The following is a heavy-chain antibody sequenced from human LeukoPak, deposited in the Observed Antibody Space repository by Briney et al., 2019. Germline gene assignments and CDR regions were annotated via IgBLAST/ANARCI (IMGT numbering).Heavy chain of an antibody. CDR1: GYTFTYYY. CDR3: ATIAASDAEYFQH. V-gene: IGHV1-46*01. CDR2: INPSSGST. D-gene: IGHD6-6*01. J-gene: IGHJ1*01. Sequence: GASVKVSCKASGYTFTYYYMHWVRQAPGQGLEWMGIINPSSGSTSYAQKFQGRVTMTRDTSTSTVYMDVSSLRSDGTAVYYCATIAASDAEYFQHWGQGTLVTVSS.